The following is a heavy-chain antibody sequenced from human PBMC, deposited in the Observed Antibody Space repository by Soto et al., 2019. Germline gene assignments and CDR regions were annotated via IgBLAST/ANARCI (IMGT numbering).Heavy chain of an antibody. CDR2: IYYSGTT. J-gene: IGHJ6*03. CDR3: ARQPPRRTTNSIYYMDV. V-gene: IGHV4-39*01. D-gene: IGHD1-1*01. CDR1: GGSISRSLSY. Sequence: SETLSLTCSVSGGSISRSLSYWGWIRQPPGKRLEWIGRIYYSGTTYYKTSLESRVTISLDTSKNQFSLKLTSVTAADTAVYYFARQPPRRTTNSIYYMDVWGKGTTVTVSS.